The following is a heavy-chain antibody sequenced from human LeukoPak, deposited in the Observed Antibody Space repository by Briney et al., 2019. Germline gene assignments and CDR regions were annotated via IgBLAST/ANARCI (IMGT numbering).Heavy chain of an antibody. J-gene: IGHJ4*02. Sequence: GGSLRLSCAASGFTFGYYWMHWVRQAPGKGLVWVSRINSDGSSTSYADSVKGRFTISRDNAKNTLYLQMNSLRAEDTAVYYCAFPNTLIRGVMAPFDYWGQGTLVTVSS. D-gene: IGHD3-10*01. CDR2: INSDGSST. V-gene: IGHV3-74*01. CDR1: GFTFGYYW. CDR3: AFPNTLIRGVMAPFDY.